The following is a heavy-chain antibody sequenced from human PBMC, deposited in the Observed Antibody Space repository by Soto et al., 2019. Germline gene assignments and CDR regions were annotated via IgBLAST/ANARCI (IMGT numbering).Heavy chain of an antibody. V-gene: IGHV4-39*07. CDR1: GDSISSRSYY. CDR3: ARENNSGSYGY. CDR2: IYYSGST. Sequence: PSETLSLTCTVTGDSISSRSYYWGWIRQPPGKGLEWIGSIYYSGSTYNNPSLKSRVTISVDTSKNQFSLKLSSVTAADTAVYYCARENNSGSYGYWGQGTLVTVSS. D-gene: IGHD1-26*01. J-gene: IGHJ4*02.